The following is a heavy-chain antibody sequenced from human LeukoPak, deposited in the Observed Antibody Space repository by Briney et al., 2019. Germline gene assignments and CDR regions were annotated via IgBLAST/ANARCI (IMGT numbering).Heavy chain of an antibody. CDR1: GDSISGHY. CDR2: ILTSGST. D-gene: IGHD3-10*01. Sequence: TSETLSLTCTVSGDSISGHYWTWIRQPAGKGLEWIGRILTSGSTNYNPSLKSRVTISVDTSKNQFSLKLSSVTAADTAVYYCAGSGSYPYYFDYWGQGTLVTVSS. J-gene: IGHJ4*02. V-gene: IGHV4-4*07. CDR3: AGSGSYPYYFDY.